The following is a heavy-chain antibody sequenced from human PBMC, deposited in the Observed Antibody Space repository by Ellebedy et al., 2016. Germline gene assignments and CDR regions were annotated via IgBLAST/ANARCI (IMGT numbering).Heavy chain of an antibody. CDR3: AANYGAYFDY. J-gene: IGHJ4*02. Sequence: SETLSLTCTVYGGSFSGYYWSWIRQPPGKGLDWIGYIFYSGSTNYNPSLKSRVTISVDTSKNQFSLKLSSVTAADTAVYYCAANYGAYFDYWGQGTLVTVSS. D-gene: IGHD4-17*01. V-gene: IGHV4-59*08. CDR1: GGSFSGYY. CDR2: IFYSGST.